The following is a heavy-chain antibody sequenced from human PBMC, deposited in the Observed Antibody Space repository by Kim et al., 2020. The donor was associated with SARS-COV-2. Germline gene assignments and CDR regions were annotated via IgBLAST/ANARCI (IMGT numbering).Heavy chain of an antibody. CDR2: IYYSGST. J-gene: IGHJ5*02. CDR3: ARSPQYYDFWSGYYDNWFDP. V-gene: IGHV4-31*03. Sequence: SETLSLTCTVSGGSISSGGYYWSWIRQHPGKGLEWIGYIYYSGSTYYNPSLKSRVTISVDTSKNQFSLKLSSVTAADTAVYYCARSPQYYDFWSGYYDNWFDPWGQGTLVTVSS. CDR1: GGSISSGGYY. D-gene: IGHD3-3*01.